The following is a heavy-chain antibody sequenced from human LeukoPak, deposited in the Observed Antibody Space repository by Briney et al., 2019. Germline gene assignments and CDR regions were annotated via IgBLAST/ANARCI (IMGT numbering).Heavy chain of an antibody. CDR3: ARGRWGAVAPSGGMDV. Sequence: GASVKVSCKASGYTFTSYYMHWVRQAPGQGLERMGIINPSGGGTSYAQKFQGRVTMTRDTSTSTVYMELSSLRSEDTAVYYCARGRWGAVAPSGGMDVWGQGTTVTVSS. D-gene: IGHD6-19*01. CDR1: GYTFTSYY. V-gene: IGHV1-46*01. CDR2: INPSGGGT. J-gene: IGHJ6*02.